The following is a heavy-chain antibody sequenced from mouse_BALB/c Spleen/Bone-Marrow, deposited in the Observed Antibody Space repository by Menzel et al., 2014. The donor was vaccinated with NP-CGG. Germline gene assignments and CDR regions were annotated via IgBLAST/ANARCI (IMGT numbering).Heavy chain of an antibody. Sequence: EVQRVESGPDLVKPGASVKISCKASGYSFTDYYMHWVKQSHGKSLEWIGRVIPNNGGTNYNQKFKGKAILTVDKSSNTAYMELRSLTSEDSAVYFCARDYDYGCAYWGQGTLVTVSA. CDR2: VIPNNGGT. CDR1: GYSFTDYY. V-gene: IGHV1-18*01. J-gene: IGHJ3*01. CDR3: ARDYDYGCAY. D-gene: IGHD2-4*01.